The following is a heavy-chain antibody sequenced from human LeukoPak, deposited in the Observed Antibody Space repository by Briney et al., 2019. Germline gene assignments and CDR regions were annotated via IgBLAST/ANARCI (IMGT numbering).Heavy chain of an antibody. Sequence: PGGSLRLSCSASGFTFSSYPMHCVRQAPGKGLEYVSAISSNGDNTYYADSVKGRFTISRDNSKNTLYLQMSSLRAEDTAVYYCVKLSASSSLRYWGQGTLVTVSS. CDR1: GFTFSSYP. CDR3: VKLSASSSLRY. J-gene: IGHJ4*02. CDR2: ISSNGDNT. V-gene: IGHV3-64D*06. D-gene: IGHD6-13*01.